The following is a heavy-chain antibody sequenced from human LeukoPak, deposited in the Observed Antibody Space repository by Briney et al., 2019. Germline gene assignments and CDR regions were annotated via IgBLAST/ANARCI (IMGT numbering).Heavy chain of an antibody. CDR3: AKDSVPITMILVVITSGFDY. Sequence: GGSLRLSCAASGFTFTNYAMTWVRQAPGKGLEWVSVISVSGGSTYYADSVKGRFTISRDNSKNTLYLQMNSLRAEDTAVYYCAKDSVPITMILVVITSGFDYWGQGTLVTVSS. CDR2: ISVSGGST. D-gene: IGHD3-22*01. V-gene: IGHV3-23*01. J-gene: IGHJ4*02. CDR1: GFTFTNYA.